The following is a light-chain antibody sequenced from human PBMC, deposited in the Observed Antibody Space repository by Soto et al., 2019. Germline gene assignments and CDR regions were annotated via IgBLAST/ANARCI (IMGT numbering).Light chain of an antibody. V-gene: IGKV1-5*01. Sequence: DIRMTQSPSTLSASVGDSVTITCRASQKVSPWLAWYQQKAGKAPKLLIYDVSSLKRGVPSRFSGSRSGTEFTLTISNLQSDDFATYYCQQYDSYWGTFGQGTKVEFK. CDR3: QQYDSYWGT. J-gene: IGKJ1*01. CDR2: DVS. CDR1: QKVSPW.